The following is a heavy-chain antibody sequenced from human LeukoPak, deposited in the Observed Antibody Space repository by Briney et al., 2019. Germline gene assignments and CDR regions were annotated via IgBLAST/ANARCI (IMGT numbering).Heavy chain of an antibody. D-gene: IGHD4-23*01. V-gene: IGHV4-39*01. CDR1: GGSISSSSYY. Sequence: SETLSLTCTVSGGSISSSSYYWGWLRQPPGKGLEWIGSIYYSGSTYYNPSLKSRVTISVDTSKNQFSLKLSSVTAADTAVYYCARPQSGGYFDYWGQGTLVTVSS. CDR3: ARPQSGGYFDY. J-gene: IGHJ4*02. CDR2: IYYSGST.